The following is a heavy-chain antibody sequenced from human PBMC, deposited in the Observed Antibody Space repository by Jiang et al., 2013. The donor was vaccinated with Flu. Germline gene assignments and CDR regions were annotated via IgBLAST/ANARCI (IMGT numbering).Heavy chain of an antibody. V-gene: IGHV7-4-1*02. CDR1: GYTFTSYA. CDR3: ARVRSRFLESRRDAFDI. D-gene: IGHD3-3*01. J-gene: IGHJ3*02. CDR2: INTNTGNP. Sequence: QSGSELKKPGASVKVSCKASGYTFTSYAMNWVRQAPGQGLEWMGWINTNTGNPTYAQGFTGRFVFSLDTSASTAYLQISSLKAEDTAVYYCARVRSRFLESRRDAFDIWGQGQWSPSLQ.